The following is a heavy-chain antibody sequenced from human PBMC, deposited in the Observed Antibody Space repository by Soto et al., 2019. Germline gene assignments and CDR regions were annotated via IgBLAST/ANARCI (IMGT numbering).Heavy chain of an antibody. J-gene: IGHJ6*02. D-gene: IGHD3-22*01. CDR2: IIPIFGTA. CDR3: ASLTMIVVDNNYYYYYGMDV. CDR1: GGTFSSYA. V-gene: IGHV1-69*06. Sequence: QVQLVQSGAEVKKPGSSVKVSCKASGGTFSSYAISWVRQAPGQGLEWMGGIIPIFGTANYAQKFQGRVTITADKSTSTAYMELSSLRSEDTAVYYCASLTMIVVDNNYYYYYGMDVWGQGTTVTVSS.